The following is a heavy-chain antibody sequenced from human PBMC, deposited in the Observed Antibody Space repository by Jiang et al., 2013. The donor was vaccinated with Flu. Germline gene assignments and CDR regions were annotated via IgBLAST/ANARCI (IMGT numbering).Heavy chain of an antibody. D-gene: IGHD4-17*01. Sequence: LVKPSETLSLTCTVSVAPSAVVVTTGAGSASPQGRGWSGLEYLLYGSTYYNPSLKSRVTISVDTSKNQFSLKLSSVTATDTAVYYCASQTEGDYGDSHFDYWGQGTLVTVSS. J-gene: IGHJ4*02. V-gene: IGHV4-39*01. CDR2: LLYGST. CDR3: ASQTEGDYGDSHFDY. CDR1: VAPSAVVVTT.